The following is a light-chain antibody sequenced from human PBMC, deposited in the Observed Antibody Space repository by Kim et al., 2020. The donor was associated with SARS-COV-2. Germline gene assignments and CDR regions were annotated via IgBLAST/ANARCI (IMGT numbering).Light chain of an antibody. J-gene: IGKJ4*01. V-gene: IGKV1-9*01. CDR3: QQLNAYPAT. Sequence: SAFIRDRITVTCGASKGISSFLDSYQQKPRKPTKRLINAPSILQSGVPSRFSGRGSGTNFTLTISTLQPKNFATYYCQQLNAYPATFGGGTKLEI. CDR1: KGISSF. CDR2: APS.